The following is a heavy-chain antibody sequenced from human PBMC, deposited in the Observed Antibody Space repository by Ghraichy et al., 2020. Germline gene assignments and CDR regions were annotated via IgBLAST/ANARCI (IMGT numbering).Heavy chain of an antibody. CDR1: GYTFTSYG. Sequence: ESLNISCKASGYTFTSYGISWVRQAPGQGLEWMGWISAYNGNTNYAQKLQGRVTMTTDTSTSTAYMELRSLRSDDTAVYYCARDLEWEPSPVDYWGQGTLVTVSS. CDR2: ISAYNGNT. J-gene: IGHJ4*02. V-gene: IGHV1-18*01. CDR3: ARDLEWEPSPVDY. D-gene: IGHD1-26*01.